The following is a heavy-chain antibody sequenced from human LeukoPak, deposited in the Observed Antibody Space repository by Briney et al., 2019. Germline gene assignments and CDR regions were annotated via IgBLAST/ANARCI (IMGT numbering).Heavy chain of an antibody. CDR1: GGSISSSNYY. V-gene: IGHV4-39*07. Sequence: PSETLSLTRIVSGGSISSSNYYWGWIRQSPGKGLEWIGSIYSRGSTYYNPSLKSRVTMSVDTSKNQFSLKLSSVTAADTAVYYCARDTYSSIAFDAFDIWGQGTMVTVSS. J-gene: IGHJ3*02. D-gene: IGHD6-19*01. CDR3: ARDTYSSIAFDAFDI. CDR2: IYSRGST.